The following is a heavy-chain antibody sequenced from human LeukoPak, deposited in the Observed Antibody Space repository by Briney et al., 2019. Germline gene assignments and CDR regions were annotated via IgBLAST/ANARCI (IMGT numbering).Heavy chain of an antibody. Sequence: GGSLRLSCAASGFTLSDHYMDWVRQAPGKGLEWVGRTRNKANRYTTEYAASAKGRFTISRDDSKNSLYLQINSLKTEDTAVYYCTRGGRYLPLDIWGQGTMVTVSS. J-gene: IGHJ3*02. V-gene: IGHV3-72*01. CDR2: TRNKANRYTT. CDR1: GFTLSDHY. CDR3: TRGGRYLPLDI. D-gene: IGHD3-10*01.